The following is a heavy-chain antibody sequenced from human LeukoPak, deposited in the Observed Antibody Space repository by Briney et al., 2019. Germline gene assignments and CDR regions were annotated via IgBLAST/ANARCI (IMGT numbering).Heavy chain of an antibody. D-gene: IGHD6-19*01. J-gene: IGHJ5*02. CDR3: VRKVAGRSPFLS. CDR2: ISYDGSNK. V-gene: IGHV3-30-3*01. CDR1: GFTFSSYA. Sequence: GGSLRLSCAASGFTFSSYAMHWVRQAPGKGLEWVAVISYDGSNKYYADSVKGRFTISRDNSKNTLYLQMNSLRAEGTAVYYCVRKVAGRSPFLSWGQGTLVTVSS.